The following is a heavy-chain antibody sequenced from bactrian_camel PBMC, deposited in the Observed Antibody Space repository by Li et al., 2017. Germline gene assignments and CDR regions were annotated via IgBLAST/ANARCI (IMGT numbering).Heavy chain of an antibody. V-gene: IGHV3-2*01. J-gene: IGHJ4*01. CDR3: AASSGPGVPWGPADATVSLEGANFGY. D-gene: IGHD3*01. CDR2: ILSNGVNT. CDR1: GFTTRDYW. Sequence: HVQLVESGGGLAQPGGSLRLSCAASGFTTRDYWMSWVRQAPGKGLEWVSSILSNGVNTYYTDSVKGRFTISQDHVKGTLYLQMNSLKTEDTAVYICAASSGPGVPWGPADATVSLEGANFGYYGQGTQVTVS.